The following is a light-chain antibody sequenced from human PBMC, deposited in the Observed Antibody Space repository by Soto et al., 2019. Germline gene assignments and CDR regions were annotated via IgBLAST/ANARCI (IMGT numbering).Light chain of an antibody. V-gene: IGLV2-14*01. CDR2: EVS. CDR1: SSDVGGYNY. CDR3: SSYTSSREV. J-gene: IGLJ1*01. Sequence: QSALTQPASVSGSPGQSITISCTGTSSDVGGYNYVSWYQQHPGKAPKLMIYEVSNRPSGVSNCFSGSKSGNTASLTISGLQAEDEADYYCSSYTSSREVFGTGTKLTVL.